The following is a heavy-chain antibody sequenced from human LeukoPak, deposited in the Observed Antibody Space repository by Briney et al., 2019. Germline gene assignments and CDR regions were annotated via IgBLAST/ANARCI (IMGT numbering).Heavy chain of an antibody. V-gene: IGHV3-21*01. Sequence: PGGSLRLSCAASGFTFSGYSMNWVRQAPGEGLDLVSSISTTSDYLHYADSLKGRVAISRDNAKNSLYMQMNSLRAEDTAVYYCARGGIYSQGFDYWGPGSLVTVSS. CDR1: GFTFSGYS. J-gene: IGHJ4*02. CDR3: ARGGIYSQGFDY. CDR2: ISTTSDYL. D-gene: IGHD6-13*01.